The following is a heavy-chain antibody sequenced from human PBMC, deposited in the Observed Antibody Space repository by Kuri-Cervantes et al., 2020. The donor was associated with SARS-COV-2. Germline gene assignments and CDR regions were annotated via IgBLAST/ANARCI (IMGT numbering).Heavy chain of an antibody. Sequence: ASVNVSCKASGYTFTGYYMHWVRQAPGQGLEWMGWINPNSGDTNYAQNFQGWVTMTRNTSSSTAYMELSRLRSDDTAVYYCATSGASTDHYFDYWGQGTLVTVSS. CDR2: INPNSGDT. CDR1: GYTFTGYY. D-gene: IGHD1-26*01. CDR3: ATSGASTDHYFDY. J-gene: IGHJ4*02. V-gene: IGHV1-2*04.